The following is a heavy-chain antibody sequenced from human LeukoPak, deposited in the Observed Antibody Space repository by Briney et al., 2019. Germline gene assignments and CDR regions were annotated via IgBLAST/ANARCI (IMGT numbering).Heavy chain of an antibody. CDR1: GFTFSSYD. CDR2: IGSNGDNT. V-gene: IGHV3-23*01. CDR3: AKVSWFGELLPRVQDY. D-gene: IGHD3-10*01. J-gene: IGHJ4*02. Sequence: RSGGSLRLSCAASGFTFSSYDMSWVRQAPGKGLEWVSGIGSNGDNTYYADSVKGRFTISRDNSKNTLHLQMNSLRAEDTALYHCAKVSWFGELLPRVQDYWGQGTLVTVSS.